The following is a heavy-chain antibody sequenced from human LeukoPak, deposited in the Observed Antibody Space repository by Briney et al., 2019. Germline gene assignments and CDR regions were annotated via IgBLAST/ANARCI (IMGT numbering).Heavy chain of an antibody. V-gene: IGHV3-23*01. CDR1: GFTFSSYA. CDR3: ASSGSYFMDAFDI. J-gene: IGHJ3*02. Sequence: GGSLRLSCAASGFTFSSYAMSWVRQAPGKGLEWVSAISGSGGSTYYADYVKGRFTISRDNSKNTLYLQMNSLRAEDTAVYYCASSGSYFMDAFDIWGQGTMVTVSS. D-gene: IGHD1-26*01. CDR2: ISGSGGST.